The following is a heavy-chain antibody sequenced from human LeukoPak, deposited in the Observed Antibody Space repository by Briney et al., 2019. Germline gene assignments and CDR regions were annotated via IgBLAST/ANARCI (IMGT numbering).Heavy chain of an antibody. Sequence: PSETLSLTCTVSGGSISGYYWSWIREPPGKGLEWIGYIYYSGSTNYNPSLKSRVTISVDTSKNQFSLKLSSVTAADTAVYYCASRYSGNYYGGAIDYWGQGTLLTVSS. J-gene: IGHJ4*02. D-gene: IGHD1-26*01. V-gene: IGHV4-59*08. CDR3: ASRYSGNYYGGAIDY. CDR1: GGSISGYY. CDR2: IYYSGST.